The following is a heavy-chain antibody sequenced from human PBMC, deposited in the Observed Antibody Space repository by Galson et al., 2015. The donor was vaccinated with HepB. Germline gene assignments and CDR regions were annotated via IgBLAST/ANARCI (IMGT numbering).Heavy chain of an antibody. D-gene: IGHD6-13*01. J-gene: IGHJ4*02. CDR1: GFTFSSYS. V-gene: IGHV3-48*01. CDR2: ISSSSSTI. Sequence: SLRLSCAASGFTFSSYSMNWVRQAPGKGLEWVSYISSSSSTIYYADSVKGRFTISRDNAKNSLYLQMNSLRAEDTAVYCCARDSKYSSSWYNGFDYWGQGTLVTVSS. CDR3: ARDSKYSSSWYNGFDY.